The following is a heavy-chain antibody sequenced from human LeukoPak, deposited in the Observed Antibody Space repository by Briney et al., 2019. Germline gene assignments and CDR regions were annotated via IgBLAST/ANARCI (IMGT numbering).Heavy chain of an antibody. D-gene: IGHD3-22*01. CDR3: ARDHYYDSSGYYGY. J-gene: IGHJ4*02. CDR1: GFTFSSYS. V-gene: IGHV3-21*01. Sequence: GGSLRLSCAASGFTFSSYSMNWVRQAPGKGLEWVSSISSSSSYIYYADSMKGRFTISRDNAKNSLYLQMNSLRAEDTAVYYCARDHYYDSSGYYGYWGQGTLVTVSS. CDR2: ISSSSSYI.